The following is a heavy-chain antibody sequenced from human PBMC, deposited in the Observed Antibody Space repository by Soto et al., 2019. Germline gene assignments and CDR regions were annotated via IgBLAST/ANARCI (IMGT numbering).Heavy chain of an antibody. J-gene: IGHJ5*02. CDR3: ARDYSGGYYWFDP. CDR2: IYYSGST. CDR1: GGSITNYY. D-gene: IGHD6-19*01. V-gene: IGHV4-59*01. Sequence: SETLSLTCTVSGGSITNYYWNWIRQTPEKGLEWIGYIYYSGSTNYNPSLKSRVTISIDTSKKQFSLNLSSVTAADTAVYYCARDYSGGYYWFDPWGQGILVTVSS.